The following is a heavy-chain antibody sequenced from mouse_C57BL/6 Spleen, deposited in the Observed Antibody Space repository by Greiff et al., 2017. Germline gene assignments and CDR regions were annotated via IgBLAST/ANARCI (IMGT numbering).Heavy chain of an antibody. V-gene: IGHV3-6*01. D-gene: IGHD4-1*01. CDR2: ISYDGSN. Sequence: EVQLQQSGPGLVKPSQSLSLTCSVTGYSITSGYYWNWIRQFPGNKLEWMGYISYDGSNNYNPSLKNRISITRDTSKNQFFLKLNSVTTEDTATYYCARETGNYCDYWGQGTTLTVSS. J-gene: IGHJ2*01. CDR3: ARETGNYCDY. CDR1: GYSITSGYY.